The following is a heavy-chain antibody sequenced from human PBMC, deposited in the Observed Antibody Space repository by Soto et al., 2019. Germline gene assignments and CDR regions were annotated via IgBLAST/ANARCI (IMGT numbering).Heavy chain of an antibody. D-gene: IGHD2-2*01. V-gene: IGHV3-73*01. CDR2: IRSKTNSYAT. CDR1: GFTFSGSA. Sequence: EVQLVESGGGLVQPGGSLKLSCAASGFTFSGSAMPWVRQASGKGLEWLGRIRSKTNSYATAYAASAKNRFTISRDDSQNTAYLQMNSLKPEDTAVYYCTRPGICSSTSCFRKWGQGTLVTVSS. J-gene: IGHJ4*02. CDR3: TRPGICSSTSCFRK.